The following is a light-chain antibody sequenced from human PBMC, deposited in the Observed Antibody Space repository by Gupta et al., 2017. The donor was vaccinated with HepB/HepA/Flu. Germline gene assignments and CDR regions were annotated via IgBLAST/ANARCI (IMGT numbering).Light chain of an antibody. CDR2: AAA. CDR1: ESVDKY. CDR3: HQSYSIHT. V-gene: IGKV1-39*01. Sequence: DIQMTQSPSSLSASLGDRVTITCRESESVDKYVSWYQQKPGKAPNLLIYAAANLQRGVTSRFSGSSEGEDFTLTSSRRQEEACDNYYGHQSYSIHTFGGGTKVEIK. J-gene: IGKJ4*01.